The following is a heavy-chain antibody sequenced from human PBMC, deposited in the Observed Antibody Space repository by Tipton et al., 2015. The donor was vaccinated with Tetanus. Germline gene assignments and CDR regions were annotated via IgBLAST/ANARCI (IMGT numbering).Heavy chain of an antibody. CDR1: GYNFRNNG. D-gene: IGHD3-22*01. J-gene: IGHJ4*02. CDR2: ISNDASHI. Sequence: QVQLVQSGGGVVQSGRSLRLSCVASGYNFRNNGMHWVRQAPGKGLEWVAVISNDASHIYYADSVRGRFTMSRENNKNTVHLQMNSVRPDDTAVYYCARDRHSYESSGYYLFDNWGQGTLVTVSA. CDR3: ARDRHSYESSGYYLFDN. V-gene: IGHV3-30*03.